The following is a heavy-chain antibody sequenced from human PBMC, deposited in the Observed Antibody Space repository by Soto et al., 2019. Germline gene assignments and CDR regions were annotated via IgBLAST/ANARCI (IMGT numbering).Heavy chain of an antibody. Sequence: QVKLLQSGTELRQPGSSVTISCTPSGGTFISSAFAWVRQAPGGRIEWMGGIIPILGTTKYAERFLGRVPIRADDSSRTACLELSSLTVDDPAVYFCAKKNPHGDSNKACLDPWGQGTLVTVST. V-gene: IGHV1-69*01. CDR3: AKKNPHGDSNKACLDP. CDR2: IIPILGTT. D-gene: IGHD2-8*01. J-gene: IGHJ5*02. CDR1: GGTFISSA.